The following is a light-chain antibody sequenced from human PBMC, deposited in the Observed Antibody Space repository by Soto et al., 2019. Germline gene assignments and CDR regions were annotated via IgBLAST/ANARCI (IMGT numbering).Light chain of an antibody. CDR2: GAS. Sequence: DIVVTQSPGTLSLSPGDRATLTCRASQSINSNFLAWYQQKPGQAPSLLMYGASSKATGVLDRFSGSGSGTEITLTIIMLEPQDFALYHCHQDGSSPLTGGPGTEVDI. CDR3: HQDGSSPLT. J-gene: IGKJ3*01. CDR1: QSINSNF. V-gene: IGKV3-20*01.